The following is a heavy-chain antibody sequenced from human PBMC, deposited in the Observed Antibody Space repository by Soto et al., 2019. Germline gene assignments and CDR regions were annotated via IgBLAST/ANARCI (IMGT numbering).Heavy chain of an antibody. V-gene: IGHV3-7*01. CDR2: IKQDGSEK. J-gene: IGHJ6*02. CDR3: ARDRRAARPLYYYYGKDV. D-gene: IGHD6-6*01. Sequence: GSLRLSCAASGFTFSSYWMSWVRQAPGKGLEWVANIKQDGSEKYYVDSVKGRFTISRDNAKNSLYLQMNSLRAEDTAVYYCARDRRAARPLYYYYGKDVWGPGTTFTVS. CDR1: GFTFSSYW.